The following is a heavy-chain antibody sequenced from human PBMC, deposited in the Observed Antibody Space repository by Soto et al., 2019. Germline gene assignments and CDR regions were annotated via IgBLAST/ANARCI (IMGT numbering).Heavy chain of an antibody. CDR2: IYPGDHET. Sequence: ESLKISCQCSGYTFSNFWIGWVRQLPGKGLEWMGIIYPGDHETRYSPSFHGKVTISADKSINTAYLQWNSLEASDTAFYFCARSPRSSPYFDYWGQGALVTVSS. J-gene: IGHJ4*02. V-gene: IGHV5-51*01. D-gene: IGHD6-13*01. CDR1: GYTFSNFW. CDR3: ARSPRSSPYFDY.